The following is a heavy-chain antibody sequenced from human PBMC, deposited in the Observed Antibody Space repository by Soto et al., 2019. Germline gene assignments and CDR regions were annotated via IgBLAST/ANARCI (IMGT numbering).Heavy chain of an antibody. D-gene: IGHD3-9*01. V-gene: IGHV4-31*03. CDR2: IYYSGST. Sequence: SETLSLTCTVSGGSISSGGYYWSWIRQHPGKGLEWIGYIYYSGSTYYNPSLKSRVTISVDTSKDQFSLKLSSVTAADTAVYYCARQVGLRYFDCDFDYWGQGTLVTVSS. J-gene: IGHJ4*02. CDR1: GGSISSGGYY. CDR3: ARQVGLRYFDCDFDY.